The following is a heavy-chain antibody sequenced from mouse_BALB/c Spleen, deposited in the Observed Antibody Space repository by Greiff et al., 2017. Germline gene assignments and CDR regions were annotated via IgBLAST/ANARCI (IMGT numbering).Heavy chain of an antibody. V-gene: IGHV14-3*02. Sequence: VQLKQSGAELVKPGASVKLSCTASGFNIKDTYMHWVKQRPEQGLEWIGRIDPANGNTKYDPKFQGKATITADTSSNTAYLQLSSLTSEDTAVYYCASRSTMITTFAYWGQGTLVTVSA. CDR2: IDPANGNT. CDR3: ASRSTMITTFAY. CDR1: GFNIKDTY. J-gene: IGHJ3*01. D-gene: IGHD2-4*01.